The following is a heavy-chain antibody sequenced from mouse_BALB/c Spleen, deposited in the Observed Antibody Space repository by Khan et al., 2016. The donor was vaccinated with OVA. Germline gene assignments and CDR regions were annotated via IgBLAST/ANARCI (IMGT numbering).Heavy chain of an antibody. CDR2: IYPGTDNT. CDR1: GYTFTSYW. Sequence: QVQLKESGAELVRPGASVRLSCKTSGYTFTSYWIHWVKQRSGQGLEWIARIYPGTDNTYYSEKLKDKATLTADKSSSTAYMQLSSLKAEDSAFYFCAREESLYYFNYWGPGTTLTVSS. J-gene: IGHJ2*01. CDR3: AREESLYYFNY. D-gene: IGHD6-2*01. V-gene: IGHV1-76*01.